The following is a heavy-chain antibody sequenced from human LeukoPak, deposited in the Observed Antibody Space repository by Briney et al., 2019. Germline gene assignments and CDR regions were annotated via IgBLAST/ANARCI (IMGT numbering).Heavy chain of an antibody. J-gene: IGHJ4*02. CDR2: INPNSGGT. CDR3: ASLGRGSYYSDFDY. CDR1: GYTFTGYY. Sequence: ASVKVSCKASGYTFTGYYMHSVRHAPGQGLEWMGRINPNSGGTNYAQKFQGRVTMTRYTSISTAYMELSRLRSDDTAVYYCASLGRGSYYSDFDYWGQGTLVTVSS. D-gene: IGHD1-26*01. V-gene: IGHV1-2*02.